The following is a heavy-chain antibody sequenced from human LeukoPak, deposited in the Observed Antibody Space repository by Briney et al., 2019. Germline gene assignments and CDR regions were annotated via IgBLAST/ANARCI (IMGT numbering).Heavy chain of an antibody. D-gene: IGHD3-10*01. CDR1: GGSISSYY. CDR3: ARALDYYGSGSYSVDYYYYYMDV. V-gene: IGHV4-59*01. CDR2: IYYIGST. Sequence: SETLSLTCTVSGGSISSYYWSLIRQPPGKGLEWIGYIYYIGSTNYNPSLKRRVTISVDTSKNQFSLKLRSVTAADTAVYYCARALDYYGSGSYSVDYYYYYMDVWGKGTTVTISS. J-gene: IGHJ6*03.